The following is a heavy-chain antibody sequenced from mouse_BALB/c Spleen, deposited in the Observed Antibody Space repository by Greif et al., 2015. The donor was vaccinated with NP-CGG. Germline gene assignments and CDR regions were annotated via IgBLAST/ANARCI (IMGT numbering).Heavy chain of an antibody. CDR1: GYAFTNYL. CDR3: ARSVTGAMDY. J-gene: IGHJ4*01. V-gene: IGHV1-54*03. Sequence: QVQLKESGAELVRPGTSVKVSCKASGYAFTNYLIEWVKQRPGQGLEWIGVINPGSGGTNYNEKFKGKATLTADKSSSTAYMQLSSLTSDDSAVYFCARSVTGAMDYWGQGTSVTVSS. CDR2: INPGSGGT. D-gene: IGHD2-12*01.